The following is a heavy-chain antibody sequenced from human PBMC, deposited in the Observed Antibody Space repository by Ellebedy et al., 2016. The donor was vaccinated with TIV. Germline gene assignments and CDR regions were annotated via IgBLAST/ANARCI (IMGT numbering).Heavy chain of an antibody. CDR2: ISAYNGNT. CDR1: GYTFTSYG. CDR3: ARAYDILTGYYPDAFDI. J-gene: IGHJ3*02. Sequence: ASVKVSCKASGYTFTSYGISWVRQAPGQGLEWMGWISAYNGNTNYAQKLQGRVTMTTDTSTSTAYMELRSLRSDDTAVYYCARAYDILTGYYPDAFDIWGQGTMVTVSS. V-gene: IGHV1-18*01. D-gene: IGHD3-9*01.